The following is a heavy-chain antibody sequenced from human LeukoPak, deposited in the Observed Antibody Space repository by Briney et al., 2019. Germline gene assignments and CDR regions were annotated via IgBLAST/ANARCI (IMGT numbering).Heavy chain of an antibody. CDR2: ISGYNGNT. CDR1: GYTFTSYG. J-gene: IGHJ4*02. CDR3: AREFSGYDWGHFDY. V-gene: IGHV1-18*04. Sequence: ASEKVSCKASGYTFTSYGISWVRQAPGQGLEWMGWISGYNGNTNYAQKLQGRVTMTTDTSTSTAYMELRSLRSDDTAVYYCAREFSGYDWGHFDYWGQGTLVTVSS. D-gene: IGHD5-12*01.